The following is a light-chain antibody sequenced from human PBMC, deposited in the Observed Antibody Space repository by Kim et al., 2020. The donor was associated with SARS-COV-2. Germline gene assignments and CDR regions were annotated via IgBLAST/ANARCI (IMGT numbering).Light chain of an antibody. J-gene: IGLJ3*02. Sequence: QSALTQPPPVSGSPGQSVTISCTGTSSDVGSYNRVSWYQQPPDTAPKLMIYEVSNRPSGVPDRFSGSKSGNTASLTISGLQAEDEADYYCTSHTRSDTWVFGGGTKLTVL. CDR2: EVS. CDR3: TSHTRSDTWV. CDR1: SSDVGSYNR. V-gene: IGLV2-18*02.